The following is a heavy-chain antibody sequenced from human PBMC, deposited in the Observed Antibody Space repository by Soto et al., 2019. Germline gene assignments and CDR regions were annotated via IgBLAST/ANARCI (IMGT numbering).Heavy chain of an antibody. V-gene: IGHV1-69*13. CDR1: GGRFSNLA. CDR3: AREGMYQNYYYGMDV. D-gene: IGHD2-2*01. CDR2: IIPMYAIT. Sequence: SVKVSCKASGGRFSNLAISWVRQAPGQGLEWLGGIIPMYAITNYAQKFQGRVAITAAESTGTIILEVSSLRAEDTAVYYCAREGMYQNYYYGMDVWGQGTTVTVSS. J-gene: IGHJ6*02.